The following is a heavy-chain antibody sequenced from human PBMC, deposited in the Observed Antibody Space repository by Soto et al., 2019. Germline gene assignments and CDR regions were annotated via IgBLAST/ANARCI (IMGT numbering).Heavy chain of an antibody. V-gene: IGHV4-34*01. CDR1: GGSFSGYY. J-gene: IGHJ5*02. CDR2: INHSGST. Sequence: PSQTLSLTCAVYGGSFSGYYWSWIRQPPGKGLEWIGEINHSGSTNYNPSLKSRVTISVDTSKNQFSLKLSSVTAADTAVYYCARALGRWDFNWFDPWGQGTLVTVSS. D-gene: IGHD1-26*01. CDR3: ARALGRWDFNWFDP.